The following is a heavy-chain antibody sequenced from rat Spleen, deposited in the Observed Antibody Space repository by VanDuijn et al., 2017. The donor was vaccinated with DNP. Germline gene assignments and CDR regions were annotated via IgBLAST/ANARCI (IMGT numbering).Heavy chain of an antibody. CDR3: ARLLARGRGYFDY. CDR2: ISHSGST. CDR1: AYSITSNY. Sequence: EVQLHQPGPARIKPSQSVSLTCSVTAYSITSNYWVWIRKFPGNKMKWIGHISHSGSTSYNQSLKSQIPITTYTSQNQLFLQLNSVTIEDTATYYCARLLARGRGYFDYWGQGVMVTVSS. V-gene: IGHV3-1*01. D-gene: IGHD4-3*01. J-gene: IGHJ2*01.